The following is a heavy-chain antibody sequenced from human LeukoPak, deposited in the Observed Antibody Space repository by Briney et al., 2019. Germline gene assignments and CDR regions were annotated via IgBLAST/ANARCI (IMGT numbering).Heavy chain of an antibody. J-gene: IGHJ6*02. CDR3: ARDFCSGSYYYGMDV. Sequence: SETLSLTCAVYGGSFSGYYWSWIRQPPGKGLEWIGEINHSGSTNYNPSLKSRVTISVDTSKNQFSLKLSSVTAADTAVYYCARDFCSGSYYYGMDVWGQGTTVTVSS. CDR2: INHSGST. V-gene: IGHV4-34*01. D-gene: IGHD3-3*01. CDR1: GGSFSGYY.